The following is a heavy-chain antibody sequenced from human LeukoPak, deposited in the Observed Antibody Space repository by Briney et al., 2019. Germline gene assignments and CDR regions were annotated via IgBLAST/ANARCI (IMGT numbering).Heavy chain of an antibody. V-gene: IGHV3-33*01. CDR2: IWYDGSSK. D-gene: IGHD6-13*01. J-gene: IGHJ4*02. CDR3: ARDLGAISWPVFDY. CDR1: GFTFSSYG. Sequence: GGSLRLSCAASGFTFSSYGMHWVRQAPGKGLEWVALIWYDGSSKHYADSVRGRFTISRDNAKNSLYLQMNSLRDEDTAVYYCARDLGAISWPVFDYWGQGTLVTVSS.